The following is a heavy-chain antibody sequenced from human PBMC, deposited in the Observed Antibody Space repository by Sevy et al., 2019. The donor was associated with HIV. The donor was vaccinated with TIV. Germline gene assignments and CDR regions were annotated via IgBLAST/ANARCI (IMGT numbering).Heavy chain of an antibody. Sequence: GGSLRLSCVASGFTFSNVWMSWVCQAPGKGLEWVGHFKSKTDGGTTDYAAPVRGRFTISRDDSKNTLYLQMNSLKTEDTAVYYCTTGGSLFQHWGQGTLVTVSS. J-gene: IGHJ1*01. CDR2: FKSKTDGGTT. V-gene: IGHV3-15*01. CDR3: TTGGSLFQH. CDR1: GFTFSNVW. D-gene: IGHD3-16*01.